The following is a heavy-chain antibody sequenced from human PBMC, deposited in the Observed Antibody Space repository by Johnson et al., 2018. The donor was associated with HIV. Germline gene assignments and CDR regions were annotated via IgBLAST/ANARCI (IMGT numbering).Heavy chain of an antibody. V-gene: IGHV3-33*06. CDR1: GFTFSSYG. J-gene: IGHJ3*02. CDR2: IWYDGSNK. Sequence: VQLVESGGGVVQPGRSLRLSCAASGFTFSSYGMHWVRQAPGKGLEWVAVIWYDGSNKYYADSVKGRFTISRDNSKNTLYLQMNSLRAEDTAVYYCAKGSWGRAPYHDAFDIWGQGTMVTVSS. CDR3: AKGSWGRAPYHDAFDI. D-gene: IGHD2-2*01.